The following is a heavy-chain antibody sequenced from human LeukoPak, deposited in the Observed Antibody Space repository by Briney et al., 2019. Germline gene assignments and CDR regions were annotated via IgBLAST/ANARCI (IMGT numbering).Heavy chain of an antibody. Sequence: LKMSCTASVYTLTSYVISCGRQTPGQGLECVGSISAYNGNTNYAQELQARVKMSTDTSTSTAYMELTTLRSDDTAVYYCARVQLGHFDWFRAGVGDYWGQATLVTVSS. CDR2: ISAYNGNT. V-gene: IGHV1-18*01. D-gene: IGHD3-9*01. CDR3: ARVQLGHFDWFRAGVGDY. CDR1: VYTLTSYV. J-gene: IGHJ4*02.